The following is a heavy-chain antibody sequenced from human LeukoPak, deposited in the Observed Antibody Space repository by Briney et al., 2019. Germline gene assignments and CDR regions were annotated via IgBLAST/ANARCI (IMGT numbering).Heavy chain of an antibody. CDR1: GYTFTSYD. D-gene: IGHD6-13*01. CDR3: ARASPGSSWYKSIDY. Sequence: ASVKVSCKASGYTFTSYDINWVRQATGQGLEWMGWMNPNSGSTGYAQKFQGRVTMTRNTSISTAYMELSSLRSEDTAVYYCARASPGSSWYKSIDYWGQGTLVTVSS. CDR2: MNPNSGST. J-gene: IGHJ4*02. V-gene: IGHV1-8*01.